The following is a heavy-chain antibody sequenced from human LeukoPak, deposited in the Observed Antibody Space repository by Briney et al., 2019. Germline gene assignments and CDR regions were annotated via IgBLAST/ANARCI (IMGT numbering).Heavy chain of an antibody. D-gene: IGHD2-2*01. J-gene: IGHJ5*02. CDR2: INHSGST. Sequence: PSETLSLTCAVYGGSFSGYYWSWIRQPPGKGLEWIGEINHSGSTNYNPSLKSRVTISVDTSKNQFSLKLSSVTAADTAVYYCARRPSICSSTSCSNWFDPWGQGTLVTVSS. CDR1: GGSFSGYY. V-gene: IGHV4-34*01. CDR3: ARRPSICSSTSCSNWFDP.